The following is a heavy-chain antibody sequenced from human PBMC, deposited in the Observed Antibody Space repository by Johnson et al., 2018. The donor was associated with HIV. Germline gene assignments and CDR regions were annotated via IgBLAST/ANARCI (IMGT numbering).Heavy chain of an antibody. CDR2: ISSSGKST. J-gene: IGHJ3*02. Sequence: VQLVESGGGLVQPGGSLRLSCAASGFTFSSYWMSWVRQAPGKGLEWVSYISSSGKSTNYADSVKGRFTISRDNAKNSLSLQMNSLRAEDTAIYYCAREEGSDILTRGDAFDIWGQGTMVAVSS. CDR3: AREEGSDILTRGDAFDI. D-gene: IGHD3-9*01. V-gene: IGHV3-48*04. CDR1: GFTFSSYW.